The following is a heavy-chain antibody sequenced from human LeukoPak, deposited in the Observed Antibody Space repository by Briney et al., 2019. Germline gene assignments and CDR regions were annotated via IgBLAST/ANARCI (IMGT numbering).Heavy chain of an antibody. CDR1: GGSIGSGTYY. J-gene: IGHJ3*02. CDR3: ARPAYGGGPDAFDI. D-gene: IGHD4-23*01. V-gene: IGHV4-31*03. Sequence: PSQTLSLTCTVSGGSIGSGTYYWSWVRQHPGKGLEWIAYISYSGSTYLNPSLESRLTLSVDTSKNQSSLKLISMTAADTAVYYCARPAYGGGPDAFDIWGQGTMVTVSS. CDR2: ISYSGST.